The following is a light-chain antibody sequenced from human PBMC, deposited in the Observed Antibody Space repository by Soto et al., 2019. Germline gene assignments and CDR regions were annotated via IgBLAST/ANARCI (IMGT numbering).Light chain of an antibody. CDR1: ALPKQY. CDR2: KDS. Sequence: SSELTQPPSVSVSPGQTARITCSGDALPKQYAYWYQQKPGQAPVLVIYKDSERPSGIPERFSGSSSGTTVTLTISGVQAEDEADYYCQSADSSPVVFGGGTQLTVL. V-gene: IGLV3-25*03. CDR3: QSADSSPVV. J-gene: IGLJ2*01.